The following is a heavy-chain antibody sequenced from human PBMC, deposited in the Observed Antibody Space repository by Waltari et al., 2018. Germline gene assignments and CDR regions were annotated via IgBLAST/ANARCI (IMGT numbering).Heavy chain of an antibody. CDR1: GFNFSTYG. J-gene: IGHJ4*02. CDR3: APLGASRLTWTD. D-gene: IGHD1-26*01. Sequence: EVQLVESGGGLVQPGGSLRLSCAASGFNFSTYGMTWVRQAPGKGLEWVAHMSGVGYPIYYADSVKGRFTISRDNARNSLFLQMNGLRAEDTALYYCAPLGASRLTWTDWGQGTLVTVSS. CDR2: MSGVGYPI. V-gene: IGHV3-48*01.